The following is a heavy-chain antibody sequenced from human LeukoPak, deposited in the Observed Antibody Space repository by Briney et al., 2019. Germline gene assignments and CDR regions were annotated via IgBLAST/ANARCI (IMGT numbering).Heavy chain of an antibody. D-gene: IGHD3-3*01. CDR3: ARERSDFWSGYYYYYMDV. Sequence: SETLSLTCTVSGGSISSSSYYWGWIRQPPGKGLEWIGSIYYSGSTYYNPSLKSRDTISVDTSKNQFSLKLSSVTAADTAVYYCARERSDFWSGYYYYYMDVWGKGTTVTVSS. V-gene: IGHV4-39*07. J-gene: IGHJ6*03. CDR1: GGSISSSSYY. CDR2: IYYSGST.